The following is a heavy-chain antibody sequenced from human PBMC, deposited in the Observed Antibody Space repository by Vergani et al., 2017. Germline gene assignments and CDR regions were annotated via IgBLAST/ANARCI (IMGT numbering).Heavy chain of an antibody. CDR1: GFTFSSYA. Sequence: EVQLLESGGGLVQPGGSLRLSCAASGFTFSSYAMSWVRQAPGKGLEWVSAISGSGGSTYYADSVKGRFTISRDNSENTLYLQMNSLRAEDTAVYYCAKLPSGRIVGPLYYFDSWGQGTLVTVSS. D-gene: IGHD1-26*01. CDR3: AKLPSGRIVGPLYYFDS. CDR2: ISGSGGST. V-gene: IGHV3-23*01. J-gene: IGHJ4*02.